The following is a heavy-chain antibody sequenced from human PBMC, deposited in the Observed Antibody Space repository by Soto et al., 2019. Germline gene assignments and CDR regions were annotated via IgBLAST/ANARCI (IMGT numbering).Heavy chain of an antibody. CDR2: INHRGNT. J-gene: IGHJ6*02. CDR3: ARGLVAGNYYYYGMDV. Sequence: SETLSLTCAVYGASLSDNFCNWLRQPPGTGCEWIGEINHRGNTNYNPSLRSRVTISIDTSKNQLSLNLRSVSAADTAVYYCARGLVAGNYYYYGMDVWGQGTTVTVSS. D-gene: IGHD6-19*01. CDR1: GASLSDNF. V-gene: IGHV4-34*01.